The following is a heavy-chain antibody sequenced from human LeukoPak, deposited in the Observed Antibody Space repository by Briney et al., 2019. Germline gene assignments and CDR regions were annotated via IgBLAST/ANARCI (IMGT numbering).Heavy chain of an antibody. Sequence: SEALSLTCAVYGGPFSGYYWSWIRQPPGKGLEWIGEINHSGSTNYNPSLKSRVTISVDTSKNQFSLKLSSVTAADTAVYYCARRVQWLGEGYYYYYMDVWGKGTTVTISS. CDR3: ARRVQWLGEGYYYYYMDV. J-gene: IGHJ6*03. V-gene: IGHV4-34*01. CDR2: INHSGST. D-gene: IGHD6-19*01. CDR1: GGPFSGYY.